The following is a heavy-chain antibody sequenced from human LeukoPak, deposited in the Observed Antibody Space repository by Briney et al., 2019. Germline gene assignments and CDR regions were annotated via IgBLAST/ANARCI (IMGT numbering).Heavy chain of an antibody. D-gene: IGHD6-19*01. CDR1: GFTFSSYW. V-gene: IGHV3-74*01. J-gene: IGHJ4*02. CDR2: INSDGSST. CDR3: ASRVNSGWSFDY. Sequence: GGSLRLSCAASGFTFSSYWMHWVRQAPGKGLVWVSRINSDGSSTSYADSVKGRFTISRDNAKNTPYLQMNSLRAEDTAVYYCASRVNSGWSFDYWGQGTLVTVSS.